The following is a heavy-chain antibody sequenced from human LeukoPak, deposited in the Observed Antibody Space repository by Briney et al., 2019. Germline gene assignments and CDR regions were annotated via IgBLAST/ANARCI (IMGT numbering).Heavy chain of an antibody. CDR3: ARVVLGNSFDY. Sequence: ASVKVSCKTSGYTFTNYGITWVRQAPGQGLEWMGWISVYNGNTNYAQKLQGRVTMTTDTSTSTAYMELRSLRSDDTAVYYCARVVLGNSFDYWGQGTLVTVSS. CDR1: GYTFTNYG. J-gene: IGHJ4*02. D-gene: IGHD3-16*01. CDR2: ISVYNGNT. V-gene: IGHV1-18*01.